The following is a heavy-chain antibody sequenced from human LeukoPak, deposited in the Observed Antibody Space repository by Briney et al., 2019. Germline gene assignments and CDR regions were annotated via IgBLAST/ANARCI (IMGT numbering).Heavy chain of an antibody. Sequence: ASVKVSCKASGYSFSTYGISWLRQAPGQGLEWMGWISGKNGKINYAQKLQGRVTLTTDASTSTAYMELTSLRSDDTAVYYCARDCSRESCQPPFWGQGTMVTGSS. CDR2: ISGKNGKI. CDR3: ARDCSRESCQPPF. J-gene: IGHJ3*01. V-gene: IGHV1-18*01. D-gene: IGHD2-2*01. CDR1: GYSFSTYG.